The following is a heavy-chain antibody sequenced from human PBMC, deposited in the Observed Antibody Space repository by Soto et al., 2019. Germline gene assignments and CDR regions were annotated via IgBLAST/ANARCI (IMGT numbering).Heavy chain of an antibody. D-gene: IGHD5-12*01. CDR3: AKDGGREGYVGTWFDH. CDR2: INPIFGTT. CDR1: GGTFSNYA. J-gene: IGHJ5*02. V-gene: IGHV1-69*15. Sequence: QVQLVQSGAELKKPGSSVKVSCKASGGTFSNYAITWVRQAPGQGLEWLGRINPIFGTTDYAQKFQGRITISADESATTACMELSSLRSDDTAVYYCAKDGGREGYVGTWFDHWGQGTLATVSS.